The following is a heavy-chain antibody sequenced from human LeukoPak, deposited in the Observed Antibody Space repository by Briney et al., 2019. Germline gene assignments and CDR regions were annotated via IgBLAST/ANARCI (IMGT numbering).Heavy chain of an antibody. CDR3: ARAYDFWSGTAGWFDP. J-gene: IGHJ5*02. V-gene: IGHV1-2*02. D-gene: IGHD3-3*01. CDR1: GYTFTAYY. CDR2: INPNRGGK. Sequence: GASVTVSFTASGYTFTAYYMHWVRQAPGQGLEWMGWINPNRGGKNYAHKFQGRVTINRDTPISTAYMELSRLRSDDTDGYYCARAYDFWSGTAGWFDPWGQGTLVTVSS.